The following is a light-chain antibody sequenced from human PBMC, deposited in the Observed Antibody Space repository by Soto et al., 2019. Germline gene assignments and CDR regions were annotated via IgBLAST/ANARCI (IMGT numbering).Light chain of an antibody. CDR2: NNN. V-gene: IGLV1-44*01. Sequence: QAVVTQPPSASGTPGQRVTISCSGSNSNIGSNAVNWYQQFPGTAPRLLIYNNNQRPSGVPDRFSGSKSGTSASLAISGLQSEHEADYYCAAWDDSLSGPVFGTGTKLTVL. CDR1: NSNIGSNA. J-gene: IGLJ1*01. CDR3: AAWDDSLSGPV.